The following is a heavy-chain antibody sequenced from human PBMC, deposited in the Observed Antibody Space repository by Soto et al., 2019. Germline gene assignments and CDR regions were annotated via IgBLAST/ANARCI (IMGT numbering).Heavy chain of an antibody. CDR1: GFNFSDYY. D-gene: IGHD6-19*01. V-gene: IGHV3-11*05. CDR2: ISSSSSST. Sequence: QVQLVESWGGLVKPGGSLRLSCAASGFNFSDYYMSWIRQAPGKGLEWVSKISSSSSSTNYADSVKGRFNISRDNAKNSLYLQLNSLGAEDTGVYYCVRGGWATPFDYWGQGTLVTVSS. CDR3: VRGGWATPFDY. J-gene: IGHJ4*02.